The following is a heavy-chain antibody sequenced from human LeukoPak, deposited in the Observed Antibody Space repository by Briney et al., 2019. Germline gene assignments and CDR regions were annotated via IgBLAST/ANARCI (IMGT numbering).Heavy chain of an antibody. Sequence: PGGSLRLSCAASGFKIDDYAMHWVRQAPGKGLEWVSVIRWISGITDYVDSVRGRFTISRDKAKNSLYLQMNSLRVEDTAMYYCVRDNVADSCVDCPLGDAFDIWGHGTVVTVSS. CDR1: GFKIDDYA. CDR2: IRWISGIT. J-gene: IGHJ3*02. D-gene: IGHD2-21*01. V-gene: IGHV3-9*01. CDR3: VRDNVADSCVDCPLGDAFDI.